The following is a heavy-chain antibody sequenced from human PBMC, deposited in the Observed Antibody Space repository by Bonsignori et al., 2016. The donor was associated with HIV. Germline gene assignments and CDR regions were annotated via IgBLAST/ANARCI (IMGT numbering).Heavy chain of an antibody. V-gene: IGHV4-38-2*01. CDR3: ARGVVPAAIPFSWFDP. Sequence: WIRQPPGKGLEWIGSIYHSGSTYYNPSLKSRVTISVDTSKNQFSLKLSSVTAADTAVYYCARGVVPAAIPFSWFDPWGQGTLVTVSS. J-gene: IGHJ5*02. D-gene: IGHD2-2*02. CDR2: IYHSGST.